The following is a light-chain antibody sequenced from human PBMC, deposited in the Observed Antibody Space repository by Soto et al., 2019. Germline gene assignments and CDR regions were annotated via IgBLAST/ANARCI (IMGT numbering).Light chain of an antibody. Sequence: SALTQPASVSGSPGQSITISCTGTSSDVGAYNYVSWYQHHPGKAPKLIIYDVSSRPSGVSNRFSGSKSGNTASLTISGLQAEDEADYHCSSQTSGSTPLVFGGGTKLTVL. J-gene: IGLJ3*02. V-gene: IGLV2-14*03. CDR1: SSDVGAYNY. CDR2: DVS. CDR3: SSQTSGSTPLV.